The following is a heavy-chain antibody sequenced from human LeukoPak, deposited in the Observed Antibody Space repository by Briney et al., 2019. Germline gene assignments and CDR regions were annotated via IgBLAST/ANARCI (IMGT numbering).Heavy chain of an antibody. CDR2: INPNSGGT. J-gene: IGHJ5*02. CDR1: GYTFTNYD. CDR3: ARDLKTTVTTEGFDP. Sequence: ASVKVSCKASGYTFTNYDINWVRQATGQGLEWMGWINPNSGGTNYAQKFQGRVTMTRDTSISTAYMELSRLRSDDTAVYYCARDLKTTVTTEGFDPWGQGTLVTVSS. D-gene: IGHD4-17*01. V-gene: IGHV1-2*02.